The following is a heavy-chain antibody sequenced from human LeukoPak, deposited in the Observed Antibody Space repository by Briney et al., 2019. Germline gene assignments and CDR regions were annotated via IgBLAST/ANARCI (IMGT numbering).Heavy chain of an antibody. J-gene: IGHJ4*02. CDR1: GGSIRSYY. D-gene: IGHD3-22*01. Sequence: SETLSLTCTVSGGSIRSYYWSWIRQPPGKGLEWIGYIYHSGSTYYNPSLKGRVTISVDRSKNQFSLKLSSVTAADTAVYYCAIYDSRKYYFDYWGQGTLVTVSS. V-gene: IGHV4-30-2*01. CDR2: IYHSGST. CDR3: AIYDSRKYYFDY.